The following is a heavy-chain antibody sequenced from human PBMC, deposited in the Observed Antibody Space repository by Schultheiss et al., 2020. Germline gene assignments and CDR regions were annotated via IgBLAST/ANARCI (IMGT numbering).Heavy chain of an antibody. CDR1: GYSFTNFW. Sequence: VESLKISCKGSGYSFTNFWIGWVRQMPGKGLEWVGIIYPADSDTRYSPSFQGQVTISADMSTSTAYLHWSGLKASDTAMYYCAKLRGYQMASPFDSWGQGTLVTVAS. CDR2: IYPADSDT. D-gene: IGHD5-24*01. CDR3: AKLRGYQMASPFDS. V-gene: IGHV5-51*01. J-gene: IGHJ4*02.